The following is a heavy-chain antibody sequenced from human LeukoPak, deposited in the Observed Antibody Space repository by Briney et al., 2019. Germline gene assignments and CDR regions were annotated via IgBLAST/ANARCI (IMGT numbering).Heavy chain of an antibody. CDR1: GYTFTSYG. V-gene: IGHV1-18*01. CDR2: ISAYNGNT. Sequence: ASVKVSCKASGYTFTSYGISWVRQAPGQGLEWMGWISAYNGNTNYAQKLQGRVTMTTDTSTSTAYMELRSLRSDDTAVYYCARERGIAVVPAAGRRSASKYNWFDPWGQGTLVTVSS. CDR3: ARERGIAVVPAAGRRSASKYNWFDP. J-gene: IGHJ5*02. D-gene: IGHD2-2*01.